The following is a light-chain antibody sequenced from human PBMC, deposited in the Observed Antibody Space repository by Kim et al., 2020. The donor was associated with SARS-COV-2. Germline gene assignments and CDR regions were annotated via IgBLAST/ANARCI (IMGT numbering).Light chain of an antibody. CDR1: SGDVGTYSY. Sequence: GQSITISCTGTSGDVGTYSYVSWYQQQSGKAPKLMIFDVTKRPSGVSDRFSGSKSGNTASLTISGLQAEDEADYFCSSHTTSKTLVFGGGTQLTVL. V-gene: IGLV2-14*03. J-gene: IGLJ3*02. CDR3: SSHTTSKTLV. CDR2: DVT.